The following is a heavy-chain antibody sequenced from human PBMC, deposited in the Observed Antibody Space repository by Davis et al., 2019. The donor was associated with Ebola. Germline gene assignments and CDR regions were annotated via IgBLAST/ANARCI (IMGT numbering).Heavy chain of an antibody. Sequence: ASVKVSCKASGYTFTGYYIHWVRQAPGQGLEWMGWINPHSGRTDFAQKFQGRVTMTMDTSISTAYMELNWLRSDDTAFYYCARSIIVATVFDNWGQGTLVTVSS. CDR1: GYTFTGYY. D-gene: IGHD5-12*01. V-gene: IGHV1-2*02. CDR3: ARSIIVATVFDN. J-gene: IGHJ4*02. CDR2: INPHSGRT.